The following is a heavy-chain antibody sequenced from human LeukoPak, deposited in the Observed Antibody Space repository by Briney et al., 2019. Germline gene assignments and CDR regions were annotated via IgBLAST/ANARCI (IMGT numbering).Heavy chain of an antibody. CDR2: ISYDGSNK. J-gene: IGHJ1*01. CDR3: ARGALVVTPALAHFQH. D-gene: IGHD4-23*01. V-gene: IGHV3-30*03. Sequence: GGSLRLSCAASGFTFSSYGMHWVRQAPGKGLEWVAVISYDGSNKYYADSVKGRFTISRDNSKNTLYLQMNSLRAEDTAVYYCARGALVVTPALAHFQHWGQGTLVTVSS. CDR1: GFTFSSYG.